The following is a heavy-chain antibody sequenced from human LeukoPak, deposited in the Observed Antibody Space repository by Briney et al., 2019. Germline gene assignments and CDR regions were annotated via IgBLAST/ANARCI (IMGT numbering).Heavy chain of an antibody. CDR3: ARHNGRRGAPWSWFDP. J-gene: IGHJ5*02. V-gene: IGHV4-39*01. CDR2: IYYSGST. CDR1: GGSISSSSYY. D-gene: IGHD3-10*01. Sequence: SETLSLTCTVSGGSISSSSYYWGWIRQPPGTGLEWIGSIYYSGSTYYNPSLKSRVTISVDTSKNQFSLKLSSVTAADTAVYYCARHNGRRGAPWSWFDPWGQGTLVTVAS.